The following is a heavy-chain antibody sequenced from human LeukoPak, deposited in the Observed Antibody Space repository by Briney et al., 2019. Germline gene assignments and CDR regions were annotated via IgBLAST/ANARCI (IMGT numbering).Heavy chain of an antibody. CDR1: GYPFTNYY. D-gene: IGHD3-10*01. CDR3: ARRGGSLVFDY. J-gene: IGHJ4*02. Sequence: ASVKVSCKSSGYPFTNYYIHWVRQAPRQGLEWMGVINPSGGYTTYAQEFQGRVTMTSDTSASTLYMELSSLTSEDTAIYYCARRGGSLVFDYWGQGNLVTVPS. V-gene: IGHV1-46*01. CDR2: INPSGGYT.